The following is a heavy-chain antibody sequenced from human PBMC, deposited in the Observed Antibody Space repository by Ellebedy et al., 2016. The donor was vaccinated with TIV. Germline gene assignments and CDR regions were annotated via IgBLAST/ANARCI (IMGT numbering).Heavy chain of an antibody. CDR3: ARMGIATTFFFDP. V-gene: IGHV1-3*01. D-gene: IGHD3-3*01. J-gene: IGHJ5*02. CDR2: INGGNGNT. CDR1: GYTFTSYT. Sequence: AASVEVSCKASGYTFTSYTVHWVRQAPGQRLEWMGWINGGNGNTKYPQKFQGRVTITKDTPASTAYMELSSLRSEDTAVDYCARMGIATTFFFDPWGQGTLVIVSS.